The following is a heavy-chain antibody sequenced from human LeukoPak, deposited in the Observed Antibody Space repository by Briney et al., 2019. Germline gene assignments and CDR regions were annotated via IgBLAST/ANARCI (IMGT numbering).Heavy chain of an antibody. J-gene: IGHJ4*02. CDR3: AKGIGYSYGYFDY. D-gene: IGHD5-18*01. CDR1: GFTFSSYG. V-gene: IGHV3-30*18. CDR2: ISYDGSNK. Sequence: GGSLRLSCAASGFTFSSYGMPWVGQAPGKGLEWVAVISYDGSNKYYADSVKGRFTISRDNSKNTLYLQMNSLRAEDTAVYYCAKGIGYSYGYFDYWGQGTLVTVSS.